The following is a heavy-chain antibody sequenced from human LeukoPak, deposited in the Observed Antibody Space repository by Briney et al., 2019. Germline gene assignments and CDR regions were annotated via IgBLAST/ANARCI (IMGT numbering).Heavy chain of an antibody. J-gene: IGHJ6*03. Sequence: GGSLRLSCAASGFTFRNYGMHWVRQATGKGLEWVSFTWSDGNNRFYADSVKGRFTISRDNSKNMLYLQMDTLRAEDTALYYCAKDPGASVSGFYMDVWGKGTTVIVSS. CDR1: GFTFRNYG. CDR2: TWSDGNNR. CDR3: AKDPGASVSGFYMDV. V-gene: IGHV3-30*02. D-gene: IGHD2-8*02.